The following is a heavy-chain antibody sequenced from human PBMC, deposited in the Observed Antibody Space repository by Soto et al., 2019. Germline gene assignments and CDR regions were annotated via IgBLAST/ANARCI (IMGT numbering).Heavy chain of an antibody. D-gene: IGHD2-15*01. V-gene: IGHV1-18*01. CDR2: ISAYNGNT. CDR1: GYTFTSYG. Sequence: ASVKVSCKASGYTFTSYGIIWVRQAPGQGLEWMGWISAYNGNTNYAQKLQGRVTMTTDTSTSTAYMELRSLRSDDTAVYYCARDERCSGGSCYPQYNWFDPWGQGTLVTVSS. CDR3: ARDERCSGGSCYPQYNWFDP. J-gene: IGHJ5*02.